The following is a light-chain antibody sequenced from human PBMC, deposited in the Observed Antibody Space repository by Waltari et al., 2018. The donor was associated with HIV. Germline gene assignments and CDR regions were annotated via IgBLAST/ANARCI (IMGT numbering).Light chain of an antibody. CDR1: SSDVGGYNY. CDR2: DVS. J-gene: IGLJ3*02. V-gene: IGLV2-14*03. Sequence: QSALTQPASVSGSPGQSITISCTGTSSDVGGYNYVSWYHRHPGKAPKLMIYDVSNRPSGVSNRFSGSKSGNTASLTISGLQAEDEADYYCSSYTSSSTRVFGGGTTVTVL. CDR3: SSYTSSSTRV.